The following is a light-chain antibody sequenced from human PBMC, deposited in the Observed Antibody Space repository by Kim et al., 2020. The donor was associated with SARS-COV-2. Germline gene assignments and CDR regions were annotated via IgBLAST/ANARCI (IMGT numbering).Light chain of an antibody. Sequence: QSALTQPASVSGSPGQSITISCTGTSSDVGGYNYVSWYQQHPGKAPKLMIYDVSNRPSGVSNRFSGSKSDNTASLTISGLQAEDEADYYCSSYTSYSTLVFGGGTQLTVL. CDR1: SSDVGGYNY. CDR2: DVS. J-gene: IGLJ2*01. V-gene: IGLV2-14*03. CDR3: SSYTSYSTLV.